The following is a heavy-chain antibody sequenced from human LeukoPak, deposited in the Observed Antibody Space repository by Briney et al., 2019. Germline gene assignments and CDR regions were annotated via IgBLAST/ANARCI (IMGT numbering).Heavy chain of an antibody. CDR3: AKENGYNYYFDY. CDR2: ISGSGGST. V-gene: IGHV3-23*01. J-gene: IGHJ4*02. D-gene: IGHD5-24*01. Sequence: PGGSLRLSCAASGFTFSTYAMSWVRQAPGKGLEWVSAISGSGGSTNYADSVKGRFTISGDNSKNTLYLQMNSLRAEDTAVYYCAKENGYNYYFDYWGQGTLVTVSS. CDR1: GFTFSTYA.